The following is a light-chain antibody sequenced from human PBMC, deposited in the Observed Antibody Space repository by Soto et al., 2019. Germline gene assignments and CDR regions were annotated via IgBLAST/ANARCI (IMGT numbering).Light chain of an antibody. CDR2: AAS. J-gene: IGKJ1*01. Sequence: IQMTQSPSSVSSSLGYRFTITFRASQGISSWLAWYQQKPGKAPKLLIYAASSLQSGVPSRFSGSGSGTDFTLTISSLQPEDFATYYCQQSYSTPPTFGQGTKVDIK. V-gene: IGKV1-12*01. CDR3: QQSYSTPPT. CDR1: QGISSW.